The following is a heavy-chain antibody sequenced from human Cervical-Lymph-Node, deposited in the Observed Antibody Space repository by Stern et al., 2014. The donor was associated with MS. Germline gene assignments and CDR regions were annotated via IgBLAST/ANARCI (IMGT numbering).Heavy chain of an antibody. CDR3: ATLDY. Sequence: EVQLDESGGGLVQTGGSLRLSCEGSGFTFSDYSINWARQAPGKGPELISSISRSGDFYYSDSVKCRFTISRDNVKNSLYLYMNGLRDEDTAVYYCATLDYWGQGALVTVSS. V-gene: IGHV3-48*02. J-gene: IGHJ4*02. CDR1: GFTFSDYS. CDR2: ISRSGDF.